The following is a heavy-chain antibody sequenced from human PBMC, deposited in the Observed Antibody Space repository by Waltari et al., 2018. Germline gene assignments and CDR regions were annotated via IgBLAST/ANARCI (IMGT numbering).Heavy chain of an antibody. CDR2: ISSSGSTI. V-gene: IGHV3-48*03. J-gene: IGHJ5*02. CDR3: ARGGKYDFWSGYYSYNWFDP. CDR1: GFTFSSYE. D-gene: IGHD3-3*01. Sequence: EVQLVESGGGLVQPGGSLRLSCAASGFTFSSYEMNWVRQAPGTGLGWVSYISSSGSTIYYADSVKGRFTISRDNAKNSLYLQMNSLRAEDTAVYYCARGGKYDFWSGYYSYNWFDPWGQGTLVTVSS.